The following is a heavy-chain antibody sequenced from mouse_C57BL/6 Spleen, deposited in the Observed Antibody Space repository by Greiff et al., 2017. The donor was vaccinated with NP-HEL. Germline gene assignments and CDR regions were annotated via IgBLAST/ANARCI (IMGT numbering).Heavy chain of an antibody. CDR2: IDPSDSYT. CDR3: ARSKPRYFDV. V-gene: IGHV1-69*01. J-gene: IGHJ1*03. CDR1: GYTFTSYW. Sequence: VQLQQPGAELVMPGASVKLSCKASGYTFTSYWMHWVKQRPGQGLEWIGEIDPSDSYTNYNQKFKGKSTLTVDKSSSTAYMQLSSLTSEDSAVYYCARSKPRYFDVWGTGTTVTVSS.